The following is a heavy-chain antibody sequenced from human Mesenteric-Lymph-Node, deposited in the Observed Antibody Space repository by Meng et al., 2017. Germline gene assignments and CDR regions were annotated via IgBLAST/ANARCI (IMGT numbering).Heavy chain of an antibody. V-gene: IGHV3-30*19. CDR1: GFIFSNYG. Sequence: GESLKISCAASGFIFSNYGMHWVRQAPGKGLEWMAVVSNDGSEEYYAESMKGRFTISRDNPKNTLNLQMNSLRAEDTAVYYCARTRRDGYNSPPDYWGQGTLVTVSS. D-gene: IGHD5-24*01. J-gene: IGHJ4*02. CDR3: ARTRRDGYNSPPDY. CDR2: VSNDGSEE.